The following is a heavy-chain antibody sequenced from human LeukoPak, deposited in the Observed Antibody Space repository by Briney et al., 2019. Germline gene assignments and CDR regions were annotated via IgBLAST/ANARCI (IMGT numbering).Heavy chain of an antibody. D-gene: IGHD2-15*01. V-gene: IGHV3-48*01. J-gene: IGHJ3*02. CDR1: EFTFSSYS. Sequence: GGSLRLSCAASEFTFSSYSMNWVRQAPGKGLEWVSYITNSGNSKSYADSVKGRFTISRDNTKNSLYLQMNSLRAEDTAVYYCARGEDRFGSSVIWGQGTMVTVSS. CDR2: ITNSGNSK. CDR3: ARGEDRFGSSVI.